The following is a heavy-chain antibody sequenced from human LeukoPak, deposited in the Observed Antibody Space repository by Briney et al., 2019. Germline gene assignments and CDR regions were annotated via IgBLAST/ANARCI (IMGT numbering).Heavy chain of an antibody. CDR1: GYTFTGYY. D-gene: IGHD2-15*01. J-gene: IGHJ5*02. CDR2: INPNSGGT. CDR3: ARFSWGGTGKWFDP. V-gene: IGHV1-2*02. Sequence: ASVKVSCKASGYTFTGYYMHWVRQAPGQGLEWMGWINPNSGGTNYAQKFQGRVTMTRDTSISTAYMELSRLRSDDTAVYYCARFSWGGTGKWFDPWGQGTLVTVSS.